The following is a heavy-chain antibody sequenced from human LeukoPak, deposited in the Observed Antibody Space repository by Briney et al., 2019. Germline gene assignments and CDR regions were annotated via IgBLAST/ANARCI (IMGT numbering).Heavy chain of an antibody. V-gene: IGHV4-61*08. J-gene: IGHJ4*02. D-gene: IGHD3-10*01. CDR1: GGSISSGGYS. Sequence: SETLSLTCAVSGGSISSGGYSWSWIRQPPGKGLEWIGYIYYSGSTNYNPSLKSRVTISVDTSKNQFSLKLSSVTAADTAVYYCARGSGYYGSGSYLGYWGQGTLVTVSS. CDR2: IYYSGST. CDR3: ARGSGYYGSGSYLGY.